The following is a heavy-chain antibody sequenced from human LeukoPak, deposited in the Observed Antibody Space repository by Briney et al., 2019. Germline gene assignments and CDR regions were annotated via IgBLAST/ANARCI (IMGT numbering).Heavy chain of an antibody. V-gene: IGHV4-59*01. D-gene: IGHD3-22*01. CDR1: GGPFSGYY. Sequence: SETLSLTCAVYGGPFSGYYWSWIRQPPGKGLEWIGYIYYSGSTNYNPSLKSRVTISVDTSKNQFSLKLSSVTAADTAVYYCAREGMEDYYDSSGYQRGRMDVWGQGTTVTVSS. CDR3: AREGMEDYYDSSGYQRGRMDV. J-gene: IGHJ6*02. CDR2: IYYSGST.